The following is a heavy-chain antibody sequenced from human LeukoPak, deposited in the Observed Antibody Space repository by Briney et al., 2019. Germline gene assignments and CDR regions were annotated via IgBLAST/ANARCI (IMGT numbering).Heavy chain of an antibody. CDR3: ARGGPRDYYDSSGYYPNWFDP. Sequence: ASVKVSCKASGYTFTGYYMHWVRQAPGQGLEWMGWINPNSGGTNYAQEFQGRVTMTRDTSISTAYMELSRLRSDDTAVYYCARGGPRDYYDSSGYYPNWFDPWGQGTLVTVSS. V-gene: IGHV1-2*02. D-gene: IGHD3-22*01. CDR2: INPNSGGT. CDR1: GYTFTGYY. J-gene: IGHJ5*02.